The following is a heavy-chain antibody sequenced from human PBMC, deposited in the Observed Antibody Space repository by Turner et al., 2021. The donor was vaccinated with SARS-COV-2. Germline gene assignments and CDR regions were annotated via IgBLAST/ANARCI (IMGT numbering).Heavy chain of an antibody. CDR3: ARAVWVRGVRMDV. CDR2: IIRSGST. D-gene: IGHD3-10*01. J-gene: IGHJ6*04. Sequence: QVQLQQWGAGLLKPSETLSLTCAVYGGSFSGYYWSWIRQPPGKGLEWIGEIIRSGSTNYNPSLKSRVTISVDTSKNQFSLKLSSVTAADTAVYYCARAVWVRGVRMDVWGKGTTVTVSS. V-gene: IGHV4-34*12. CDR1: GGSFSGYY.